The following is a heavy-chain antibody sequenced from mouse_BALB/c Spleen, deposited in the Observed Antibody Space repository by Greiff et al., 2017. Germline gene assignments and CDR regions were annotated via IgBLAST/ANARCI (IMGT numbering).Heavy chain of an antibody. J-gene: IGHJ3*01. D-gene: IGHD1-1*01. CDR3: ARHRYYDEFAY. CDR2: ISNGGGST. CDR1: GFTFSSYT. Sequence: EVKLVESGGGLVQPGGSLKLSCAASGFTFSSYTMSWVRQTPEKRLEWVAYISNGGGSTYYPDNVKGRFTISRDNAKNTLYLQMSSLKSEDTAMYYCARHRYYDEFAYCGQGTLVTVSA. V-gene: IGHV5-12-2*01.